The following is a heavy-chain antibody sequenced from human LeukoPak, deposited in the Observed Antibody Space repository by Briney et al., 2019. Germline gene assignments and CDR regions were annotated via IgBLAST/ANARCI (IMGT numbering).Heavy chain of an antibody. D-gene: IGHD3-22*01. Sequence: GGSLRLSCAASGFTFSSYAMHWVRQAPGKGLEWVAVISYGGSKKYYADSVKGRFTVSRDNSKNTLYLQMNSLRAEYTAVYYCAREGYDSSGYSPGIFDYWGQGTLVTVSS. J-gene: IGHJ4*02. V-gene: IGHV3-30-3*01. CDR3: AREGYDSSGYSPGIFDY. CDR1: GFTFSSYA. CDR2: ISYGGSKK.